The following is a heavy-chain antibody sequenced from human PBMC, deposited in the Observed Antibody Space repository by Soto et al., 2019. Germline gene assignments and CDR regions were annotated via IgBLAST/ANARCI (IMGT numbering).Heavy chain of an antibody. J-gene: IGHJ4*02. V-gene: IGHV3-30*18. Sequence: QVQLVESGGGVVQPGRSLRLSCAASGFTFSSYGMHWVRQAPGKGLEWVAVMSYDGSNEYYADSVKVRFTISRDNSKNTLYLQMNSLIAEDTAVYYCAKVEYYYDSIGYSPFDYWGQGTLVTVSS. CDR2: MSYDGSNE. CDR3: AKVEYYYDSIGYSPFDY. D-gene: IGHD3-22*01. CDR1: GFTFSSYG.